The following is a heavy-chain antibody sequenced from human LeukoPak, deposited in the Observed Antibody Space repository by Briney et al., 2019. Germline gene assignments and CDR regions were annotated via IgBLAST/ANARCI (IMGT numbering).Heavy chain of an antibody. CDR3: ARDYSRWYSGYDYSPYYYHYMDV. J-gene: IGHJ6*03. D-gene: IGHD5-12*01. CDR1: GYTFTDYY. V-gene: IGHV1-2*02. CDR2: INPKSGGA. Sequence: ASVKVSCKASGYTFTDYYIHWVRQAPGQGLEWMGWINPKSGGANSAQMFQGRVTMTRDTSVSTTYMEVSRLRSDDTAVYYCARDYSRWYSGYDYSPYYYHYMDVWGKGTTVTVSS.